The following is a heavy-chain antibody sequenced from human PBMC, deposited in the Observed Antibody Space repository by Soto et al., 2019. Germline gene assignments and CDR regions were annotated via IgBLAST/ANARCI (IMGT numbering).Heavy chain of an antibody. J-gene: IGHJ4*02. CDR1: GFTFSSYA. CDR3: AKFSRTTPAPN. D-gene: IGHD1-1*01. CDR2: INQDGSVK. V-gene: IGHV3-7*01. Sequence: PGGSLRLSCAASGFTFSSYAMSWVRQAPVKGLEWVANINQDGSVKQYVDSVKGRFTISRDNAKNSLYLQMNSLTGEDTAVYYCAKFSRTTPAPNWGQGTLVTVSS.